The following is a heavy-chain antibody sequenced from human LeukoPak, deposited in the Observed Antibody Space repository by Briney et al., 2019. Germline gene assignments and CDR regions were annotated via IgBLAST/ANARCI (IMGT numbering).Heavy chain of an antibody. CDR3: ARGDGIYGSGSSGIDY. CDR2: IGTAGDT. CDR1: GFTFSSYD. J-gene: IGHJ4*02. Sequence: GGSLRLSCAASGFTFSSYDMHWVRQPTGKRPESVSAIGTAGDTYYPGSLKGRFTISRENAKNSLYLQMNSLRAGDTAVYYCARGDGIYGSGSSGIDYWGQGTLVTVSS. V-gene: IGHV3-13*01. D-gene: IGHD3-10*01.